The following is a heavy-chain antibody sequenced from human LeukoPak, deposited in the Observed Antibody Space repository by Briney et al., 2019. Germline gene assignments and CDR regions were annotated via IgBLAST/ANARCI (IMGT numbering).Heavy chain of an antibody. Sequence: HRGGSLRLSCAASGFTFSSYWMSWVRQAPGKGLEWVAKIKQDGSKKSYVDSGKDRFTISRETDNNSLYLQMNRLRAEDTAIYYCTRVGYIDEGIDYWGQGTLVTVSS. CDR3: TRVGYIDEGIDY. D-gene: IGHD5-24*01. V-gene: IGHV3-7*04. CDR2: IKQDGSKK. J-gene: IGHJ4*02. CDR1: GFTFSSYW.